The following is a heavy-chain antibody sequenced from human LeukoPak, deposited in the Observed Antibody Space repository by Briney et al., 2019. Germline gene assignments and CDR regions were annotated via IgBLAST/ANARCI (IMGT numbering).Heavy chain of an antibody. CDR3: ARTRSDGYNDC. D-gene: IGHD5-24*01. V-gene: IGHV4-59*01. CDR1: GGSISSYY. Sequence: PSETLSLTCTVSGGSISSYYWSWIRQPPGKGLEWIAYIYYSGSTNYNPSLKSRVTISVDTSKNQFSLKLSSVTAADTAVYFCARTRSDGYNDCWGQGTLVTVSS. J-gene: IGHJ4*02. CDR2: IYYSGST.